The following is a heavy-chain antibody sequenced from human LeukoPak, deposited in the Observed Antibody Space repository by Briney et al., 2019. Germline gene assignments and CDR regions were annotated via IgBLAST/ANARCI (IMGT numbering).Heavy chain of an antibody. CDR3: ASHKASRGIVGVATAFDI. V-gene: IGHV5-51*01. CDR1: GYSFTSYW. J-gene: IGHJ3*02. CDR2: IYPGDSDT. D-gene: IGHD1-26*01. Sequence: PGESLKISCKGSGYSFTSYWIGWVRQMPGKGLEWMGIIYPGDSDTRYSPSFQGQVTISADKSISTAYLQWSSLKASGTAMYYCASHKASRGIVGVATAFDIWGQGTMVTVSS.